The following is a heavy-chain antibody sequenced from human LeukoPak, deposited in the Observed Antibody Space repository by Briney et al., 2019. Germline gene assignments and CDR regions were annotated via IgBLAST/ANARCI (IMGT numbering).Heavy chain of an antibody. V-gene: IGHV3-30*02. D-gene: IGHD1-26*01. CDR1: GFTFSSYG. J-gene: IGHJ3*02. CDR2: IRYDGSNK. CDR3: AKSANIVGATTDAFDI. Sequence: GGSLRLSCAASGFTFSSYGMHWVRQAPGKGLEWVAFIRYDGSNKYYADSVKGRFTISRDNSKNTLYLQMNSLRAEDTAVYYCAKSANIVGATTDAFDIWGQGTMVTVSS.